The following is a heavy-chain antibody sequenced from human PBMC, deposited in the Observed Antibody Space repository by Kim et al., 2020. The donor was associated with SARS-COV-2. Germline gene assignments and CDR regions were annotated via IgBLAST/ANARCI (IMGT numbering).Heavy chain of an antibody. V-gene: IGHV3-30*18. CDR3: AKDSGYSSGWYSEGENYFDY. D-gene: IGHD6-19*01. CDR2: ISYDGSNK. Sequence: GGSLRLSCAASGFTFSSYGMHWVRQAPGKGLEWVAVISYDGSNKYYADSVKGRFTISRDNSKNTLYLQMNSLRAEDTAVYYCAKDSGYSSGWYSEGENYFDYWGQGTLVTVSS. J-gene: IGHJ4*02. CDR1: GFTFSSYG.